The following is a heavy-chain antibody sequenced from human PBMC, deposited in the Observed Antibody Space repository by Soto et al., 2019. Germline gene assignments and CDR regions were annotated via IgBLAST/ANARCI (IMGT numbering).Heavy chain of an antibody. D-gene: IGHD1-26*01. CDR1: GGSISSYY. V-gene: IGHV4-59*01. Sequence: SETLSLTCTVSGGSISSYYWSWIRQPPGKGLEYIGYIYYSGSTNYNPSLKSRVTISVDTSKKQFSLKLSSVTAADTAVYYCARSLYSGSYTNWFDPWGQGILVTAPQ. CDR2: IYYSGST. CDR3: ARSLYSGSYTNWFDP. J-gene: IGHJ5*02.